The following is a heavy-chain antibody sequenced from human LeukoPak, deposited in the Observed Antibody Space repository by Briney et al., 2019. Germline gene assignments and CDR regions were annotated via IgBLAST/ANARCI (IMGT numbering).Heavy chain of an antibody. V-gene: IGHV3-7*01. D-gene: IGHD4-23*01. CDR3: AREVDYGGNSWAFDI. CDR2: IKQDGSEK. J-gene: IGHJ3*02. CDR1: GFTFSSYW. Sequence: GGSLRLSCAASGFTFSSYWMSWVRQAPGKGLEWVANIKQDGSEKYYVDSVKGRFTISRDNAKNSLYLQMNSLRAEDTAVYYCAREVDYGGNSWAFDIWGQGTTVTVSS.